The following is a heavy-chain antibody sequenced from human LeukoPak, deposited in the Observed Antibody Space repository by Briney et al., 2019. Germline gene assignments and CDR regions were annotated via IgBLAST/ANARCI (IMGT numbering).Heavy chain of an antibody. CDR2: IIPIFGTA. V-gene: IGHV1-69*13. CDR1: GGTFSSYA. D-gene: IGHD3-3*01. Sequence: SVKVSCKASGGTFSSYAISWVRQAPGQGLEWMGGIIPIFGTANYAQKFQGRVTITADESTSTAYMELSSLRSEDTAVYYCARDDFWSGYDDAFDIWGQGTMVTVSS. J-gene: IGHJ3*02. CDR3: ARDDFWSGYDDAFDI.